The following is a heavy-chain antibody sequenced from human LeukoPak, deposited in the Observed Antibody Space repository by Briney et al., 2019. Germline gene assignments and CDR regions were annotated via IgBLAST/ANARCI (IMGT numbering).Heavy chain of an antibody. CDR3: ARPHGRYYYDTSGRRLPENAFDV. D-gene: IGHD3-22*01. Sequence: PGASLKISGEGSGYSFSTYCIGWVRQLPGKGLEWMGIIYPVDSDTRYSPSFQGQVTISADKSISTAYLQWSSLKASDTAMYYCARPHGRYYYDTSGRRLPENAFDVWGQGTMVTVSS. CDR1: GYSFSTYC. CDR2: IYPVDSDT. V-gene: IGHV5-51*01. J-gene: IGHJ3*01.